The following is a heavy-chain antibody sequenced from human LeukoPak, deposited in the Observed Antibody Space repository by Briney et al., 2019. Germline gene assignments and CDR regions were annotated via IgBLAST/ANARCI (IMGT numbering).Heavy chain of an antibody. D-gene: IGHD2-15*01. CDR2: ISSSGSTI. CDR1: GFTFSDYY. J-gene: IGHJ3*02. CDR3: AKGRGGSVYDAFDI. V-gene: IGHV3-11*01. Sequence: GGSLRLSCAASGFTFSDYYMSWVRQAPGKGLEWVSYISSSGSTIYYADSVKGRFTISRDNAKNSLYLQMNSLRAEDTAVYYCAKGRGGSVYDAFDIWGQGTMVTVSS.